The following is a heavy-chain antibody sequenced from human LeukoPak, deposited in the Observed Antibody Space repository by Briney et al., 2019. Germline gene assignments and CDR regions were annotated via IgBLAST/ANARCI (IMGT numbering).Heavy chain of an antibody. CDR1: GGTFSSYA. J-gene: IGHJ4*02. CDR3: ARVCSGGSCLDF. CDR2: MNPNSGNT. D-gene: IGHD2-15*01. V-gene: IGHV1-8*03. Sequence: GSSVKVSCKASGGTFSSYAINWVRQATGQGLEWMGWMNPNSGNTGYAQKFQGRVTITRNTSISTAYMELSSLRSEDTAVYYCARVCSGGSCLDFWGQGTLVAVSS.